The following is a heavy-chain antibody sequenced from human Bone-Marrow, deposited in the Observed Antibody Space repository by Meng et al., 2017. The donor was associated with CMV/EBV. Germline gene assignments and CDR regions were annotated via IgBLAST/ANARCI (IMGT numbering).Heavy chain of an antibody. CDR1: GFTFSSYA. CDR2: ISGSGGST. CDR3: AKDSITMVRGVKAVIHYYFDY. V-gene: IGHV3-23*01. D-gene: IGHD3-10*01. Sequence: GESLKISCAASGFTFSSYAMSWVRQAPGRGLEWVSAISGSGGSTYYADSVKGRFTISRDHSKNTLYLQMNSLRAEDTAVYYCAKDSITMVRGVKAVIHYYFDYWGQGTLVTVSS. J-gene: IGHJ4*02.